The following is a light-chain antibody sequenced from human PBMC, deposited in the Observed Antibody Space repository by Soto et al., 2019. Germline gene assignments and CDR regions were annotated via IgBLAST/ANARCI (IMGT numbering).Light chain of an antibody. CDR3: QQANSFPLT. CDR2: AAS. Sequence: DLQMTQSPSSVSASVGDRVTITCRASQDIGSWLAWYQQKPGKAPKLLIYAASGLQSGAPSRFSGSRSGTDFTLTISSLQPEDFATYFCQQANSFPLTFGGGTKVEIK. V-gene: IGKV1-12*01. CDR1: QDIGSW. J-gene: IGKJ4*01.